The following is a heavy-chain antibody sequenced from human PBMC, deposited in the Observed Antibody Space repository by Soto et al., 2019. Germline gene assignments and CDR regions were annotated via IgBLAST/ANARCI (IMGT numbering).Heavy chain of an antibody. J-gene: IGHJ3*02. Sequence: PGESLKISCKGSGYSFTSYWIGWVRQMPGKGLEWMGIIYPGDSDTRYSPSFQGQVTISADKSISTAYLQWSSLKASDTAMYYCSRRYHSSGYYYDAFDIWGQGTTVTVSS. D-gene: IGHD3-22*01. CDR3: SRRYHSSGYYYDAFDI. V-gene: IGHV5-51*01. CDR2: IYPGDSDT. CDR1: GYSFTSYW.